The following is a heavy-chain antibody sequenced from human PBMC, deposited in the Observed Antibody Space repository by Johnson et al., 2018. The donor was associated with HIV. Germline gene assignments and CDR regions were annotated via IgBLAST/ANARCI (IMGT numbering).Heavy chain of an antibody. J-gene: IGHJ3*02. CDR3: AIGFFELDDAFDI. Sequence: QVQLVESGGGVVQPGRSLRLSCAASGFTFSSYGMHWVRQAPGKGLEWVAVISYDGSNKYYADSVKGRFTISRDNSKNTLYLQMNSLRAEDTAVYYCAIGFFELDDAFDIWGQGTMVTVSS. V-gene: IGHV3-30*03. D-gene: IGHD3/OR15-3a*01. CDR2: ISYDGSNK. CDR1: GFTFSSYG.